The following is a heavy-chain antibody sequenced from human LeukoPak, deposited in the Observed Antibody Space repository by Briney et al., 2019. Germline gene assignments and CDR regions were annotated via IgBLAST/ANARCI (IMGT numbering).Heavy chain of an antibody. D-gene: IGHD2-15*01. CDR1: GFTLSSYW. Sequence: GGSLRLSCAASGFTLSSYWMHWVRHSPGKGPVWVSRINSDGSSTSYADSVKGRFTISRDNVKNSLYLQMNSLSAEDTALYYCASRCSHSSCVYSDYGLDVWGQGTTVTVSS. CDR3: ASRCSHSSCVYSDYGLDV. V-gene: IGHV3-74*01. CDR2: INSDGSST. J-gene: IGHJ6*02.